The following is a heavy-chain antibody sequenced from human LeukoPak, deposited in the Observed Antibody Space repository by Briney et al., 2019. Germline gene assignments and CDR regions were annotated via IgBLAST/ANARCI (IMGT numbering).Heavy chain of an antibody. D-gene: IGHD6-19*01. CDR1: GYTFTGYY. V-gene: IGHV1-2*06. CDR2: INPNSGGT. CDR3: AGKFGYSSGWYYFDY. J-gene: IGHJ4*02. Sequence: EASVKVSCKASGYTFTGYYMHWVRQAPGQGLEWMGRINPNSGGTNYAQKFQGRVTMTRDTSISTAYMELSRLRSDDTAVCYCAGKFGYSSGWYYFDYWGQGTLVTVSS.